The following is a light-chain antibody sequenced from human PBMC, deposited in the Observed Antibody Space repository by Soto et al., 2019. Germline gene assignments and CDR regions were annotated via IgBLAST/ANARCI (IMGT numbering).Light chain of an antibody. V-gene: IGLV2-14*01. J-gene: IGLJ1*01. CDR2: EVS. CDR1: SSDVGGYNY. Sequence: QSVLTQSASVSGSPGQSITISCTGASSDVGGYNYVSWYQQYPGKAPKLMIYEVSNRPSGISDRFSASKSGNTASLTISGLQAEDEADYYCSSYANGGSRVFGTGTKVTVL. CDR3: SSYANGGSRV.